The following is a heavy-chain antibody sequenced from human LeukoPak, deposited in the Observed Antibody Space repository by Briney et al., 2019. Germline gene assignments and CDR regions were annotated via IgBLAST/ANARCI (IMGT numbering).Heavy chain of an antibody. D-gene: IGHD5-24*01. J-gene: IGHJ4*02. CDR1: GSTVSSNY. V-gene: IGHV3-66*02. Sequence: GGSLRPSWPPSGSTVSSNYMSWARQPPGKGLKWVSVMYSGGSTYYAGSVKGLFTISRDNSKNTLYLQMNCLRAEDTAVYYCARGLGSQRWRQPGDYWGQGTLVTVSS. CDR2: MYSGGST. CDR3: ARGLGSQRWRQPGDY.